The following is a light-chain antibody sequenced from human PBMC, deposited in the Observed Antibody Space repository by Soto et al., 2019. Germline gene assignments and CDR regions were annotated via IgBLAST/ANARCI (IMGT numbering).Light chain of an antibody. Sequence: EVVMTQSPVTLSMSPGERASLSCRASQTISSNLAWYQQKPGQGPRLLIYGASTRATGIPARFSGSGSGTEFTLTISSLQSQDFAVYYCQQYNNWPPYTFGQGTKLEIK. J-gene: IGKJ2*01. V-gene: IGKV3-15*01. CDR2: GAS. CDR3: QQYNNWPPYT. CDR1: QTISSN.